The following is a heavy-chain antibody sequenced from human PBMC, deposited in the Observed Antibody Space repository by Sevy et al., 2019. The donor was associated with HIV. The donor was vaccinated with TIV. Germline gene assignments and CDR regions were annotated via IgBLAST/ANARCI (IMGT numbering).Heavy chain of an antibody. CDR2: INPNRGGT. CDR3: ARDSGAAARPYYYYYYGMDV. Sequence: ASVKVSCKASGYTFTGYYMHWVRQAPGQGLEWMGWINPNRGGTNYAQKFQGRVTMTRDTSISTAYMELSRLRSDDTAVYYCARDSGAAARPYYYYYYGMDVWGQGTTVTVSS. V-gene: IGHV1-2*02. J-gene: IGHJ6*02. D-gene: IGHD6-6*01. CDR1: GYTFTGYY.